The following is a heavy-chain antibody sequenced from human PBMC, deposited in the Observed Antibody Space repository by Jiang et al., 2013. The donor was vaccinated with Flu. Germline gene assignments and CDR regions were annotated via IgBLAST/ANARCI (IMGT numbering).Heavy chain of an antibody. D-gene: IGHD3-9*01. CDR3: ARHYLDDILTGYYPDY. J-gene: IGHJ4*02. CDR1: GYSFTSYW. Sequence: GAEVKKPGESLKISCKGSGYSFTSYWIGWVRQMPGKGLEWMGIIYPGDSDTRYSPSFQGQVTISADKSISTAYLQWSSLKASDTAMYYCARHYLDDILTGYYPDYWGQGTLVTVSS. CDR2: IYPGDSDT. V-gene: IGHV5-51*01.